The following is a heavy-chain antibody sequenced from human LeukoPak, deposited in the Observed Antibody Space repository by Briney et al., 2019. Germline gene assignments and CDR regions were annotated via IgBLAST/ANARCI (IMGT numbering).Heavy chain of an antibody. D-gene: IGHD3-22*01. CDR1: GYTFTSYD. CDR3: ARGGGLPRHYYDTSGYYDAFDI. CDR2: MNPNSGNT. Sequence: ASVKVSCKASGYTFTSYDINWVRQATGQGLEWMGWMNPNSGNTGYAQKFQGRVTMTRNTSISTAYMELSSLRSEDTAVYYCARGGGLPRHYYDTSGYYDAFDIWGQGTMVTVSS. J-gene: IGHJ3*02. V-gene: IGHV1-8*01.